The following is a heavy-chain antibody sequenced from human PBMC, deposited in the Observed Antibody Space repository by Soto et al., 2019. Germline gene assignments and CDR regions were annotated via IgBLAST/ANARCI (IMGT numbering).Heavy chain of an antibody. CDR2: IKSKTDGGTT. CDR1: GFTFSNAW. D-gene: IGHD6-19*01. J-gene: IGHJ3*01. Sequence: VQLLESGGGLVQPGGSLRLSCAASGFTFSNAWMSWVRQAPGKGLEWVGRIKSKTDGGTTDYAAPVKGRFTISRDDSKNTLYLQMNSLKTEDTAVYYCTTDYLAVAASTDAFDLWGQGTMVTVSS. V-gene: IGHV3-15*01. CDR3: TTDYLAVAASTDAFDL.